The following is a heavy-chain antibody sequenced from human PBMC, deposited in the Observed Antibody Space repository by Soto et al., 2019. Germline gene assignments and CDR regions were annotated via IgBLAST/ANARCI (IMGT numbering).Heavy chain of an antibody. CDR3: AVHKRAAGTSLGYDY. V-gene: IGHV4-4*02. Sequence: QVQLQESGPGLVKPSGTLSLTCAVSGGSISSSNWWSWVRQPPGKGLEWIGEIYHSGSTNYNPSLKSRVTISVDKSKNQCSLKLSSVTAADTAVYYCAVHKRAAGTSLGYDYWGQGTLVTVSS. J-gene: IGHJ4*02. CDR1: GGSISSSNW. CDR2: IYHSGST. D-gene: IGHD6-13*01.